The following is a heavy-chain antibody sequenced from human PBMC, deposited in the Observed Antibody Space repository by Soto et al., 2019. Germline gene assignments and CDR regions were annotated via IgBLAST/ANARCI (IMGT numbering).Heavy chain of an antibody. V-gene: IGHV4-61*01. CDR3: ARDWLLNTNSHNLFAP. Sequence: LSKTLDITCTVSGGSVSSGSYYWSWIRQPTGKGLEWIGYIYYSGSTNYNPSLKSRVTISVDTSKNQFSLKLSSVTAADTAVYYCARDWLLNTNSHNLFAPWGQGTLVTGSS. CDR1: GGSVSSGSYY. CDR2: IYYSGST. J-gene: IGHJ5*02. D-gene: IGHD5-18*01.